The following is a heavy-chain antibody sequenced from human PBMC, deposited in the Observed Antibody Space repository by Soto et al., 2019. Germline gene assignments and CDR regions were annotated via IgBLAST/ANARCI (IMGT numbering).Heavy chain of an antibody. CDR1: GGTFSSYT. V-gene: IGHV1-69*02. D-gene: IGHD4-17*01. CDR3: ARHTVTKRADAFDI. Sequence: QVQLVQSGAEVKKPGSSVKVSCKASGGTFSSYTISWVRQAPGQGLEWMGRIIPILGIANYAQKFQGRVTITADKATSTADMELSSLRSEDTAVYDCARHTVTKRADAFDIWGQGTMVTVSS. CDR2: IIPILGIA. J-gene: IGHJ3*02.